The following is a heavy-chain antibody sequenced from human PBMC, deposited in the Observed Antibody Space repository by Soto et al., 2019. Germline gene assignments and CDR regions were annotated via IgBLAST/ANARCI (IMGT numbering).Heavy chain of an antibody. CDR3: TRGPRPTSIGTGAF. CDR2: ITDDGSTT. V-gene: IGHV3-74*01. Sequence: GSLGLSCETSGFIFSMYWMHWVRQVPGKGPQWVARITDDGSTTYYAASVEGRFTISRDNAKNALYLQMTSLRADDTAVYYCTRGPRPTSIGTGAFWGQGTPVTVYS. CDR1: GFIFSMYW. J-gene: IGHJ4*02. D-gene: IGHD3-10*01.